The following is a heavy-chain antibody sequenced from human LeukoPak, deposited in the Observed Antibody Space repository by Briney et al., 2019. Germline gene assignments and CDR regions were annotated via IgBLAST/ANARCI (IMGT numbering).Heavy chain of an antibody. J-gene: IGHJ4*02. D-gene: IGHD1-26*01. CDR2: IEPSDSYT. V-gene: IGHV5-10-1*01. Sequence: GESLQFSCKGSGYNFRRYWITWVRQMPGKGVEWMGRIEPSDSYTNYSPSFQGHVTISADKSISTAYLQWNSLKASDTAMYYCARGRRHLDYWGQGTLVIVSS. CDR3: ARGRRHLDY. CDR1: GYNFRRYW.